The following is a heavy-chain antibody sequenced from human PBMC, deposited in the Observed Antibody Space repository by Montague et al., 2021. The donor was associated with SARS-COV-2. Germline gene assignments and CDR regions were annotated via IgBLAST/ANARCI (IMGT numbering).Heavy chain of an antibody. D-gene: IGHD2/OR15-2a*01. CDR2: ISSSGTYP. CDR1: GFTFSNYN. V-gene: IGHV3-21*01. J-gene: IGHJ4*02. CDR3: AKTPLSVIAPDVDY. Sequence: SLRLSCAASGFTFSNYNLNWVRQAPGKALEWVSFISSSGTYPFYSYAXXGRFSISRDNAENSLHLQLDDLRVEDTAMYYCAKTPLSVIAPDVDYWGQGTLVTVSS.